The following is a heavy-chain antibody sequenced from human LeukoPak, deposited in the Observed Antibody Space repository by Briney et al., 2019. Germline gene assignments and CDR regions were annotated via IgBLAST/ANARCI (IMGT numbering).Heavy chain of an antibody. V-gene: IGHV3-43D*04. CDR1: GFTFDDYA. J-gene: IGHJ4*02. D-gene: IGHD6-19*01. CDR2: ISWDGGST. Sequence: GGSLRLSCAASGFTFDDYAMHWVRQAPGKGLEWVSPISWDGGSTYYADSVKGRFTISRDNSKNSLYLQMNSLRAEDTALYYCAKDIRYSSGWLLDYWGQGTLVTVSS. CDR3: AKDIRYSSGWLLDY.